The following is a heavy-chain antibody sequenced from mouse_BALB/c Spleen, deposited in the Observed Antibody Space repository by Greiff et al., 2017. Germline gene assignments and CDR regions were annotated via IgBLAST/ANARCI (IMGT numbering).Heavy chain of an antibody. J-gene: IGHJ3*01. Sequence: VKLVESGPGLVQPSQSLSITCTVSGFSLTSYGVHWVRQSPGKGLEWLGVIWSGGSTDYNAAFISRLSISKDNSKSQVFFKMNSLQANDTAIYYCARNYYGSSYVLFAYWGQGTLVTVSA. CDR1: GFSLTSYG. CDR3: ARNYYGSSYVLFAY. CDR2: IWSGGST. D-gene: IGHD1-1*01. V-gene: IGHV2-2*02.